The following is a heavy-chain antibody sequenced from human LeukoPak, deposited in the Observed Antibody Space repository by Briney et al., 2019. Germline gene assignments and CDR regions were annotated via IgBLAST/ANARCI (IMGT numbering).Heavy chain of an antibody. CDR1: GYTFTNYA. Sequence: ASVKVSCKASGYTFTNYAIHWVRQAPGQGLEWMGIINPSGGSTSYAQKFQGRVTMTRDMSTSTVYMELSSLRSEDTAVYYCARGDRIAAAGTDYWGQGTLVTVSS. V-gene: IGHV1-46*01. J-gene: IGHJ4*02. D-gene: IGHD6-13*01. CDR2: INPSGGST. CDR3: ARGDRIAAAGTDY.